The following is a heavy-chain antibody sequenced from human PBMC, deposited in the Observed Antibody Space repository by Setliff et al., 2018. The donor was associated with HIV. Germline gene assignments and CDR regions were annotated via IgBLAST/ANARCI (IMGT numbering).Heavy chain of an antibody. D-gene: IGHD3-22*01. CDR3: ARSRTSSGYYGVTGYGMDV. J-gene: IGHJ6*02. V-gene: IGHV4-4*02. CDR1: GGSITSSKW. CDR2: IYHSGST. Sequence: PSETLSLTCGVSGGSITSSKWWSWVRQPPGEGLEWIGEIYHSGSTNYNPSVKSRVTISIDTSKNQFSLRLSSVTAADTAVYYCARSRTSSGYYGVTGYGMDVWGQGTTVTVSS.